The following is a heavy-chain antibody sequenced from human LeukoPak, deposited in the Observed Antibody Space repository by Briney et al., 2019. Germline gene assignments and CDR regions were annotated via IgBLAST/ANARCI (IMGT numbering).Heavy chain of an antibody. CDR1: GFTFSSYG. D-gene: IGHD6-19*01. V-gene: IGHV3-30*18. J-gene: IGHJ4*02. CDR3: AKDWSGYSSGWTPLDY. CDR2: ISYDGSNK. Sequence: PGGSLRLSCAASGFTFSSYGMHWVRQAPGKGLEWVAVISYDGSNKYYADSVKGRFTISRDNSKNTLYLQMNSLRAEDTAVYYCAKDWSGYSSGWTPLDYWGQGTLVTVSS.